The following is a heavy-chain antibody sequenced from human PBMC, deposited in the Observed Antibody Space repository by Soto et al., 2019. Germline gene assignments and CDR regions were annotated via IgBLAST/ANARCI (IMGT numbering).Heavy chain of an antibody. Sequence: QITLKESGPPLVKPTQTLTLTCTFSGFSLSTSGVGVGWIRQPPGKALEWLALIYWDDDKRYSPSLKSRLTITKDTSKNQVVLTMTNMDPVDTATYYCAHSGPEYGGYDFFFDYWGQGTLVTVSS. J-gene: IGHJ4*02. D-gene: IGHD5-12*01. CDR1: GFSLSTSGVG. V-gene: IGHV2-5*02. CDR2: IYWDDDK. CDR3: AHSGPEYGGYDFFFDY.